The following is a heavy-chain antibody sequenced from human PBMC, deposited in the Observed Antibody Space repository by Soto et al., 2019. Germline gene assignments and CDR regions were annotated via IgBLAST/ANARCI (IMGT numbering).Heavy chain of an antibody. CDR1: VFTFSSYA. CDR2: ISGSGGST. CDR3: ARGDRGAFDL. J-gene: IGHJ3*01. Sequence: GGSLRLSCAASVFTFSSYAMSWVRQAPGKGLEWVSAISGSGGSTYYADSVKGRFTISRDNAKNTLYLQMNSLRAEDTAVYYCARGDRGAFDLWGQGTVVTVSS. D-gene: IGHD2-21*02. V-gene: IGHV3-23*01.